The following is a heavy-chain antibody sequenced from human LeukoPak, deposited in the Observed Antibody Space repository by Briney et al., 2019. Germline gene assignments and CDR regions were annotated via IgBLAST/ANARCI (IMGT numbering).Heavy chain of an antibody. Sequence: SETLSLTCTVSGGSISSSSYYWGWIRQPPGKGLEWIGSIYYSGSNYYNPSLKSRVTISVDTSKNQFSLKLSSVTAADTAVYYCARPRDPGNWFDPWGQGTLVTVSS. CDR1: GGSISSSSYY. J-gene: IGHJ5*02. CDR2: IYYSGSN. CDR3: ARPRDPGNWFDP. V-gene: IGHV4-39*01.